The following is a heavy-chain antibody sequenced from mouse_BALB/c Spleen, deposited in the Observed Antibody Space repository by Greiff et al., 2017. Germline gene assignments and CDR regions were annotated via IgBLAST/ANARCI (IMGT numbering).Heavy chain of an antibody. Sequence: EVKLMESGPELVKPGASVKMSCKASGYTFTSYVMHWVKQKPGQGLEWIGYINPYNDGTKYNEKFKGKATLTSDKSSSTAYMELSSLTSEDSAVYYCAVDSSGYDYAMDYWGQGTSVTVSS. CDR3: AVDSSGYDYAMDY. D-gene: IGHD3-2*01. CDR1: GYTFTSYV. V-gene: IGHV1-14*01. J-gene: IGHJ4*01. CDR2: INPYNDGT.